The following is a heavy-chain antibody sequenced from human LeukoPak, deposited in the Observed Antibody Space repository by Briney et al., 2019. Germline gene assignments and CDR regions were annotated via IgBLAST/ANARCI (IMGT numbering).Heavy chain of an antibody. CDR3: TRDRGDGYIYFDY. D-gene: IGHD5-24*01. CDR1: GFSFSSYW. Sequence: GGSLRLSCAASGFSFSSYWMHWVRQAPGKGLVWVSRINSDGSSTNYADSVKGRFTISRDNAKNTQYLQMNSLRAEDTAVYYCTRDRGDGYIYFDYWGQGTLVIVSS. CDR2: INSDGSST. V-gene: IGHV3-74*01. J-gene: IGHJ4*02.